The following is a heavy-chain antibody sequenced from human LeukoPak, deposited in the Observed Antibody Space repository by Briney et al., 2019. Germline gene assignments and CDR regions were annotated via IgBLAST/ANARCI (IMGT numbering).Heavy chain of an antibody. J-gene: IGHJ4*02. Sequence: GGSPRLSCAASGFTFTTYWMTWVPQAPGKGREWVANIKQDGSQKYYADSVKGRFTISRDNAKNSLYLQMNSLKAEDTAVYYCARENWANDYWGQGTLVTVSS. D-gene: IGHD7-27*01. CDR1: GFTFTTYW. V-gene: IGHV3-7*01. CDR3: ARENWANDY. CDR2: IKQDGSQK.